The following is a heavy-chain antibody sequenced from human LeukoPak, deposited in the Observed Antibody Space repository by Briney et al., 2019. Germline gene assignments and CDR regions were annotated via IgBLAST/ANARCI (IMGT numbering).Heavy chain of an antibody. CDR3: ARDLPTDAPWYFDL. V-gene: IGHV3-53*01. CDR2: IYSGGTT. Sequence: PGGSLRLSCAASGFSVSSNYMNWVRQAPGKGLEWVSIIYSGGTTYYADSVKGRFTISRDNSKNTLYLQMNSLRAEDTAVYYCARDLPTDAPWYFDLWGRGTLVTVSS. CDR1: GFSVSSNY. D-gene: IGHD2-2*01. J-gene: IGHJ2*01.